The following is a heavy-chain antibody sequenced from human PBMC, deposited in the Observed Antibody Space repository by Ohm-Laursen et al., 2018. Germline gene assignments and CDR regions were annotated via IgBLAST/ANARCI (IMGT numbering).Heavy chain of an antibody. D-gene: IGHD3-22*01. J-gene: IGHJ4*02. Sequence: VSSVKVSCKASGYTFTSYGISWVRQAPGQGLEWMGWISAYNGNTNYAQKLQGRVTMTTDTSTSTAYMELRSLRSDDTAVYYCASSYYYDSSGYLDFGYWGQGTLVTVSS. CDR1: GYTFTSYG. CDR3: ASSYYYDSSGYLDFGY. V-gene: IGHV1-18*01. CDR2: ISAYNGNT.